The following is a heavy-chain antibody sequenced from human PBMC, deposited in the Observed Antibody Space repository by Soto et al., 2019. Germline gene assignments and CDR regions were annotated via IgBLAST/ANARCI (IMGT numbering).Heavy chain of an antibody. CDR1: GGTFSSYT. V-gene: IGHV1-69*02. CDR3: ASLYSRTRQFEP. Sequence: SVKVSCKASGGTFSSYTISWVRQAPGQGLEWMGRIIPILGIANYAQKFQGRVTITADKSTSTAYMELSSLRSEDTAVYYCASLYSRTRQFEPWGQGTLVTVSS. J-gene: IGHJ5*02. D-gene: IGHD2-21*01. CDR2: IIPILGIA.